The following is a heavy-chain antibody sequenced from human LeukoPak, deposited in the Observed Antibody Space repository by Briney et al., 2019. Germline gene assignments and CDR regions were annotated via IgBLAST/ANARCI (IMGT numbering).Heavy chain of an antibody. CDR1: GFTFSSYE. CDR3: ARERGYSGYDPTDFDY. J-gene: IGHJ4*02. D-gene: IGHD5-12*01. V-gene: IGHV3-21*01. Sequence: GGSLRLSCAASGFTFSSYEMNWVRQAPGKGLEWVSSISSSSSYIYYADSVKGRFTSSRDNAKNSLYLQMNSLRAEDTAVYYCARERGYSGYDPTDFDYWGQGTLVTVSS. CDR2: ISSSSSYI.